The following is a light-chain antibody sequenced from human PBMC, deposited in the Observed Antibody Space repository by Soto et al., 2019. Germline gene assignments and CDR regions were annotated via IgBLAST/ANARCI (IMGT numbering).Light chain of an antibody. CDR2: GAS. Sequence: IVLTQSPRTLPLSPGERATLSCRASQSVASRNLAWYQQKSGQAPRLLIYGASSRAIHTPDRFSGSGSGTDFTLTISGLEPEDFAVYYCQHFGNSLWTFGQGTKVDIK. J-gene: IGKJ1*01. V-gene: IGKV3-20*01. CDR1: QSVASRN. CDR3: QHFGNSLWT.